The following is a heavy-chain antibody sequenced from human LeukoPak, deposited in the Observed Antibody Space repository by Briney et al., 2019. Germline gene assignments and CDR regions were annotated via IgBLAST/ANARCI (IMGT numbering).Heavy chain of an antibody. Sequence: RASETLSLTCTVSGGSVSSGNYYWTWIRQPAGKGLEWIGRIYTSGSTNYNPSLKSRVTISIDASKNQFSLRLSSVTAADTAVYYCTRGGELMNFWGQGTLVTVSS. CDR2: IYTSGST. CDR3: TRGGELMNF. CDR1: GGSVSSGNYY. D-gene: IGHD1-26*01. V-gene: IGHV4-61*02. J-gene: IGHJ4*02.